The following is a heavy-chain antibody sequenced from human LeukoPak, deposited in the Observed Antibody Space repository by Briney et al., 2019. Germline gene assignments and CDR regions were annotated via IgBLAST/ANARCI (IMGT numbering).Heavy chain of an antibody. CDR1: GGSISGYH. CDR2: ILYSGAT. J-gene: IGHJ5*02. Sequence: PSETLSLTCTVSGGSISGYHWSWIRQSPNQGLEWIGYILYSGATNYNPSLKSRVTISVDTSKNQFSLKLTSVTAADTAVYYCAMTDYNWFDPWGQGTLVTVSS. V-gene: IGHV4-59*08. CDR3: AMTDYNWFDP.